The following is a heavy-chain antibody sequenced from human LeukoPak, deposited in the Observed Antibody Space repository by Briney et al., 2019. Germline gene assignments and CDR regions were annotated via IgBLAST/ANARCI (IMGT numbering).Heavy chain of an antibody. CDR3: ASSNSSGWYNWFDP. V-gene: IGHV4-39*07. CDR1: GGSIGSITYY. CDR2: LHYSGST. D-gene: IGHD6-19*01. Sequence: PSETLSLTCSASGGSIGSITYYWAWIRQPPGKGLEWIGSLHYSGSTDYNPSLKSRVTISVDKSKNQFSLKLSSVTAADTAVYYCASSNSSGWYNWFDPWGQGTLVTVSS. J-gene: IGHJ5*02.